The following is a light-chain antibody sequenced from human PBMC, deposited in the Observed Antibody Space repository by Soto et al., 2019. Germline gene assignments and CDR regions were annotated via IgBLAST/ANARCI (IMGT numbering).Light chain of an antibody. J-gene: IGLJ2*01. CDR1: SSNIGAGYD. Sequence: QSVLTQPPSVSGAPGQRVTISCTGSSSNIGAGYDVHWYQQLPGTAPKLLLYGNSNRPSGVPDRFSGSKSGTSASLAITGLQAEDEADYYGQSYDSSLSDYVVFGGGTKLTVL. CDR3: QSYDSSLSDYVV. V-gene: IGLV1-40*01. CDR2: GNS.